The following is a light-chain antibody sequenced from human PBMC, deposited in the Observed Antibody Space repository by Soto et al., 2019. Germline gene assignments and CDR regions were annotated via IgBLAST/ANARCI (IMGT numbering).Light chain of an antibody. CDR1: QGISNH. CDR2: AAS. V-gene: IGKV1-27*01. Sequence: DIPMTQSPSSLSAAVGDRVTITCRASQGISNHLAWYQHKPGRVPKLLIYAASTLQSGVPSRFSGSGSGTDFTLTISSLQPADVATYYCQKCDSAPPFTFGPGTKV. J-gene: IGKJ3*01. CDR3: QKCDSAPPFT.